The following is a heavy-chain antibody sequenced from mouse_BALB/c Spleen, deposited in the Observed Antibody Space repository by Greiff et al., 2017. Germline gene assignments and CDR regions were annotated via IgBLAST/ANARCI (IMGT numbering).Heavy chain of an antibody. V-gene: IGHV14-4*02. CDR1: GFNIKDYY. CDR2: IDPENGDT. Sequence: VQLQQSGAELVRSGASVKLSCTASGFNIKDYYMHWVKQRPEQGLEWIGWIDPENGDTEYAPKFQGKATITADTSSNTAYLQLSSLTSEDTAVYYCARDRSAWFAYWGQGTLVTVSA. D-gene: IGHD2-14*01. CDR3: ARDRSAWFAY. J-gene: IGHJ3*01.